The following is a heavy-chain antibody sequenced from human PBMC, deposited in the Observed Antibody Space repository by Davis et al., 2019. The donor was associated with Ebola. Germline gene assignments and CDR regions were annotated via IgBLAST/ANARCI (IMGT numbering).Heavy chain of an antibody. Sequence: GESLKISCAASGFTFSSYWMHWVRQAPGKGLVWVSRINSDGSSTSYADSVKGRFTISRDNAKNTLYLQMNSLRAEDTAVYYCAKPPHLGPWADVWGQGTTVTVSS. D-gene: IGHD3-16*01. V-gene: IGHV3-74*01. J-gene: IGHJ6*02. CDR3: AKPPHLGPWADV. CDR2: INSDGSST. CDR1: GFTFSSYW.